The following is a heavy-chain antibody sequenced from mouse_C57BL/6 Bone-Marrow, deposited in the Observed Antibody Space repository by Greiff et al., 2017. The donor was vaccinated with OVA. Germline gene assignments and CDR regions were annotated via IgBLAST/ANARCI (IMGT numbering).Heavy chain of an antibody. V-gene: IGHV5-12*01. CDR3: ARLNAIDY. Sequence: EVQLQESGGGLVQPGGSLKLSCAASGFTFSDFYMYWIRQTPEKRLEWVAYISNGGGSTYYPDTVKGRFTISRDNAKNTLDLQMSRLKSEDTAMYYCARLNAIDYWGQGTPITV. CDR2: ISNGGGST. CDR1: GFTFSDFY. J-gene: IGHJ4*01.